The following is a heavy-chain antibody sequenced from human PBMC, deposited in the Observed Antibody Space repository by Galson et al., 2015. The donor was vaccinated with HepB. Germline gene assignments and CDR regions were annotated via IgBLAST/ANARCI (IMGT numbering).Heavy chain of an antibody. CDR3: AREDGVNPPFY. Sequence: SLRLSCAASGFSFSSSAMHWVRQAPGKGLEWVAVISYGGNNKNYADSVKGRFTISRDNSKNTLYLQMNSLRAEDTAVYYCAREDGVNPPFYWGQGTLVTVSS. CDR2: ISYGGNNK. D-gene: IGHD4-17*01. CDR1: GFSFSSSA. J-gene: IGHJ4*02. V-gene: IGHV3-30-3*01.